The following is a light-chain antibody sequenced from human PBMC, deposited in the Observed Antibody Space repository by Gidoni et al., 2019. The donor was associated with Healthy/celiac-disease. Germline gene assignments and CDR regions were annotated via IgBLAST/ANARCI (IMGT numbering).Light chain of an antibody. CDR3: QQYNNWHPAHS. V-gene: IGKV3-15*01. CDR1: QSVSSN. CDR2: GAS. Sequence: EIVMPQSPATLSVSPGERATLSCRASQSVSSNLAWYQQKPGQAPRLLIYGASTRATGIPARFSGSGSGTEFTLTISSLQSEDFAVDYCQQYNNWHPAHSFGQGTKLEIK. J-gene: IGKJ2*03.